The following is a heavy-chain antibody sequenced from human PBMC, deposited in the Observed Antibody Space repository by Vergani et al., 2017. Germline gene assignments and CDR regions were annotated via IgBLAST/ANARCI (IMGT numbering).Heavy chain of an antibody. D-gene: IGHD6-13*01. CDR2: IYYSGST. J-gene: IGHJ4*02. CDR1: GGSISSSSYY. CDR3: ASAVYSSSWYHFDY. V-gene: IGHV4-39*01. Sequence: QLQLQESGPGLVKPSETLSLTCTVSGGSISSSSYYWGWIRQPPGKGLEWIGSIYYSGSTYYNPSLKSRVTISVDTSKNQFSLKLSSVNAADTAVYYCASAVYSSSWYHFDYWGQGTLVTVSS.